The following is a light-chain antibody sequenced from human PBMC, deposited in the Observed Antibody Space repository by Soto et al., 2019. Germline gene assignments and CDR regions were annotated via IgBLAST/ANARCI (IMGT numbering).Light chain of an antibody. CDR1: QSVSSSY. CDR3: QQYNNWLYT. Sequence: EIVLTQSPGTLSLSPGERATLSCRASQSVSSSYLAWYQQKPGQAPRLLIYGASSRATGIPDRFSGSGSGTDFTLTISRLEPEDFAVYYCQQYNNWLYTFGPGTKLEIK. J-gene: IGKJ2*01. V-gene: IGKV3-20*01. CDR2: GAS.